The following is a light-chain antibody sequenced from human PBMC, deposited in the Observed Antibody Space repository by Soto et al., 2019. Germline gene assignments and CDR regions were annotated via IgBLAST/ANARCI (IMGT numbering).Light chain of an antibody. Sequence: EIVMTQSPATLSVSPGERATLSCRASQSVNNNLAWYQQKPGQAPRLLIYGASTRATCVPARFSVSGSGTEFTLTGRSLQSEDFAVYYCQQYNKWTPLTFGPGTKGDIK. CDR3: QQYNKWTPLT. J-gene: IGKJ3*01. V-gene: IGKV3-15*01. CDR1: QSVNNN. CDR2: GAS.